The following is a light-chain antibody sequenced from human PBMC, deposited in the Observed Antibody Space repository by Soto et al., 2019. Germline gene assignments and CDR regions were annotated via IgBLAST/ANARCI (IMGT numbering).Light chain of an antibody. J-gene: IGLJ3*02. V-gene: IGLV2-14*01. CDR1: SSDVGGYNY. Sequence: QSALTQPASVSGSPGQSITISCTGTSSDVGGYNYVSWYQQHPGKAPKLMIYEVSNRPSGVSNRFSGSKSGNTASLTISGLQAEDEADYYCSSYTRSSTWVFGGGTTVTVL. CDR3: SSYTRSSTWV. CDR2: EVS.